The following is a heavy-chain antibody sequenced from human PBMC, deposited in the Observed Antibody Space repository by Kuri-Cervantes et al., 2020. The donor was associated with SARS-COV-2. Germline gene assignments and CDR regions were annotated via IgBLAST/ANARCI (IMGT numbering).Heavy chain of an antibody. CDR2: INTNTGNP. CDR1: GYTFTSYA. Sequence: ASVKVSCKASGYTFTSYAMNWVRQAPGQGLEWMGWINTNTGNPTYAQGFTGRFVFSLDTSVSTAYLQISSLKAEDTAVYYCAKSSGVAAALYGMDVWGQGTTVTVSS. CDR3: AKSSGVAAALYGMDV. V-gene: IGHV7-4-1*02. J-gene: IGHJ6*02. D-gene: IGHD6-13*01.